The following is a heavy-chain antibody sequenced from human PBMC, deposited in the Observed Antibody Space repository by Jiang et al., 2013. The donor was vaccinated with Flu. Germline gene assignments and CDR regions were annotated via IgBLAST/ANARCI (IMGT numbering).Heavy chain of an antibody. CDR2: T. D-gene: IGHD3-22*01. J-gene: IGHJ6*02. V-gene: IGHV1-2*02. CDR3: ARDSYYDSSGEYYYYYGMDV. Sequence: TNYAQKFQGRVTMTRDTSISTAYMELSRLRSDDTAVYYCARDSYYDSSGEYYYYYGMDVWGQGTAVTVSS.